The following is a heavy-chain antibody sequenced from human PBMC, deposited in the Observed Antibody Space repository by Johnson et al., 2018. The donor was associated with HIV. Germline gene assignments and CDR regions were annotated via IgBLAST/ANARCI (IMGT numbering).Heavy chain of an antibody. D-gene: IGHD6-19*01. CDR1: GFTFSSYG. CDR2: IWYDGSDK. V-gene: IGHV3-33*06. CDR3: GKNRGYNSGWNALKI. Sequence: QVQLVESGGGVVQPGRSLRLSCAASGFTFSSYGMHWVRQAPGKGLEWVAVIWYDGSDKYYADSAKGRFTISRDNSMNTLYLQMNSLRAEDTAGYYCGKNRGYNSGWNALKIWGQGTMVTVSA. J-gene: IGHJ3*02.